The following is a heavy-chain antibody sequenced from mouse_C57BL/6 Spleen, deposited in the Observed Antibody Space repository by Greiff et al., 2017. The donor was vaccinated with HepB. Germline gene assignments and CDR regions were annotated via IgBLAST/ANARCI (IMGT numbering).Heavy chain of an antibody. V-gene: IGHV1-26*01. CDR2: INPNNGGT. CDR3: ARWGYYSNSPSTDY. D-gene: IGHD2-5*01. J-gene: IGHJ2*01. CDR1: GYTFTDYY. Sequence: EVQLQQSGPELVKPGASVKISCKASGYTFTDYYMNWVKQSHGKSLEWIGDINPNNGGTSYNQKFKGKATLTVDKSSSTAYMELRSLTSEDSAVYYCARWGYYSNSPSTDYWGQGTTLTVSS.